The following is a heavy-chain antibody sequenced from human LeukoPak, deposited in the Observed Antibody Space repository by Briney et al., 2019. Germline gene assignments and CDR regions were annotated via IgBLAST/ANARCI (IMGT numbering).Heavy chain of an antibody. CDR1: GYTFTSYG. D-gene: IGHD3-22*01. CDR3: ARGLGSYDSSELTWPMISF. CDR2: INPNSGGT. V-gene: IGHV1-2*02. Sequence: ASVKVPCKASGYTFTSYGISWVRQAPGQGLEWMGWINPNSGGTKYAQKFQGRVTMTRDTSISTAYMELSRLRSEDTAVYYCARGLGSYDSSELTWPMISFWGQGTQVTVSS. J-gene: IGHJ4*02.